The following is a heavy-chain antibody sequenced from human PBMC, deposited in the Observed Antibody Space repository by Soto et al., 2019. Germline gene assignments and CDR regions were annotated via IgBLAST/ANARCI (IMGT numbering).Heavy chain of an antibody. J-gene: IGHJ4*02. V-gene: IGHV1-18*04. CDR1: GYTFTRYG. CDR3: ARDERGPWTGTNCYYFDY. CDR2: TSANNDNT. D-gene: IGHD2-2*01. Sequence: QVQLVQAGTEVKEPGASVKVSCKASGYTFTRYGISWVRQAPGQGLEWMAWTSANNDNTNYAEKVQGRVTLTTETSTGTAYMELRSLRSDDTAVYYCARDERGPWTGTNCYYFDYWGQGTLVTVAS.